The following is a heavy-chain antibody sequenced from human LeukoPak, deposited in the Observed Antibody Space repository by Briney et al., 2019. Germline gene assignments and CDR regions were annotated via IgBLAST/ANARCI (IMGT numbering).Heavy chain of an antibody. V-gene: IGHV4-30-4*07. CDR1: GGSISSGTYS. J-gene: IGHJ4*02. CDR3: ARGARYSYGYSSLYYFDY. Sequence: PSETLSLTCAVSGGSISSGTYSWSWIRQPPGKGLEWIGYIYYSGTTYYNPSLKSRVTISVDTSKNQFSLKLNSVTAADTAVYYCARGARYSYGYSSLYYFDYWGQGTLVTVSS. D-gene: IGHD5-18*01. CDR2: IYYSGTT.